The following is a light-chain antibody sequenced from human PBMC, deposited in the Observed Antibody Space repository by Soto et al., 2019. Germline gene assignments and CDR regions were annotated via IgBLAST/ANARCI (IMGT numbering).Light chain of an antibody. J-gene: IGKJ1*01. CDR1: QSVNTW. CDR3: QQSFTTWT. CDR2: DAS. V-gene: IGKV1-5*01. Sequence: DIQMTQSPSTLSASVGDRVTITCRASQSVNTWLAWFQQKPGKVPKLLIFDASTLQTGVPSRFGGGGSGTEFTLTISGLQPDDFATYYCQQSFTTWTFGQGTKVEVK.